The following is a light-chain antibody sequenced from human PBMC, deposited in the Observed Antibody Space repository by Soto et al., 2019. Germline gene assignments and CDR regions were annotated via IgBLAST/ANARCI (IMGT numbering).Light chain of an antibody. CDR1: STNIGRNS. V-gene: IGLV1-44*01. CDR3: AAWDDSLSGWL. CDR2: TNN. Sequence: QSVLTQPPSASGTPGQRVSISCSGSSTNIGRNSISWYQNLPGTAPKLLIYTNNQRPSGVPARFSGSKSGTSASLAISGLXSEDEADYYCAAWDDSLSGWLFGGGTKVTVL. J-gene: IGLJ3*02.